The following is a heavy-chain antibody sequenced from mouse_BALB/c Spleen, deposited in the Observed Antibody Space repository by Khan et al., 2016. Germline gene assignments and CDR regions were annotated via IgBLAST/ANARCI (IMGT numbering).Heavy chain of an antibody. CDR1: GYTFTNYG. CDR3: AEDYYGSNWFAY. J-gene: IGHJ3*01. V-gene: IGHV9-3*02. D-gene: IGHD1-1*01. Sequence: QIQLVQSGPELKKPGETVKISCKASGYTFTNYGMNWVKQAPGKGLKWMGWINTNTGEPTYAEEFKGRFASSLETSASTAYLQINNLKNEDTATYFCAEDYYGSNWFAYWGQGTLVTVSA. CDR2: INTNTGEP.